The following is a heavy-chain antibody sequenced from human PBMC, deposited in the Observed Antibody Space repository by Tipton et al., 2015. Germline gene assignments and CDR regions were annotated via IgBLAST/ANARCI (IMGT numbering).Heavy chain of an antibody. CDR3: ARVEYFYDSSGYSAAHFDY. J-gene: IGHJ4*02. Sequence: TLSLTCTVSGGSISSYYWSWIRQPPGKGLEWVGYIYYSGSTNYNPSLTSRVTMSVDTSKNLFSLKLSSVTAADTAVYYCARVEYFYDSSGYSAAHFDYWGQGTLVTVSS. CDR2: IYYSGST. CDR1: GGSISSYY. V-gene: IGHV4-59*01. D-gene: IGHD3-22*01.